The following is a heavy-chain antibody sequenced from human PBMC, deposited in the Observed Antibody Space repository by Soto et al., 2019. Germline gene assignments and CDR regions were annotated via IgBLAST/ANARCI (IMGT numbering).Heavy chain of an antibody. V-gene: IGHV1-69*12. CDR2: IIPIYGRA. CDR3: AGARILITFGGEGDFDY. D-gene: IGHD3-16*01. CDR1: GGTFTSYT. Sequence: QVQLVQSGGEVKKPGSSVKVSCKASGGTFTSYTFSWVRQAPGQGLEWMGGIIPIYGRANYAQKFQGRVTIPADESTSTAYMALSSLTSEDTAMYYCAGARILITFGGEGDFDYWGQGTLVTVSS. J-gene: IGHJ4*02.